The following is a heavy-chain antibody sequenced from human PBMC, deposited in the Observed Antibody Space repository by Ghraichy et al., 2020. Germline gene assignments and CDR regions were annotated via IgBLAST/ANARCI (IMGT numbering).Heavy chain of an antibody. D-gene: IGHD2-15*01. CDR3: ARGPPVVVAATYYYYYMDV. CDR1: GGSFSGYY. CDR2: INHSGST. V-gene: IGHV4-34*01. J-gene: IGHJ6*03. Sequence: SETLSLTCAVYGGSFSGYYWSWIRQPPGKGLEWIGEINHSGSTNYNPSLKSRVTISVDTSKNQFSLKLSSVTAADTAVYYCARGPPVVVAATYYYYYMDVWGKGTTVTVSS.